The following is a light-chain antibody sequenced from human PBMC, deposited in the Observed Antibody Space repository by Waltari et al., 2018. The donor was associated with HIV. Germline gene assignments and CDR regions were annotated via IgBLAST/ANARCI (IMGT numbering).Light chain of an antibody. CDR3: QQYATTPPT. Sequence: DIVLTQSPGTLSLSPGARATLSCRASHTITGNYLAWYQQTPGQAPRRVIFGASSRATGIPDRFSGSGSGTDFTLTINRLKPEDFAVYHCQQYATTPPTFGGGTKLEIK. CDR1: HTITGNY. J-gene: IGKJ4*01. CDR2: GAS. V-gene: IGKV3-20*01.